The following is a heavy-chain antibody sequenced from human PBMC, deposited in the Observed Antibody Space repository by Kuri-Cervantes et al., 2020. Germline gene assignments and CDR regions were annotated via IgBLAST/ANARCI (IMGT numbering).Heavy chain of an antibody. D-gene: IGHD3-22*01. CDR1: GGTFSSYA. CDR2: ISAYNGDT. V-gene: IGHV1-18*01. CDR3: ARDYYDSSGPQVPHYFDY. Sequence: ASVKVSCKASGGTFSSYAISWVRQAPGQGLEWMGWISAYNGDTNYAQKLQGRVTMTTDTSTSTAYMELRSLRSDDTAVYYCARDYYDSSGPQVPHYFDYWGQGTLVTVSS. J-gene: IGHJ4*02.